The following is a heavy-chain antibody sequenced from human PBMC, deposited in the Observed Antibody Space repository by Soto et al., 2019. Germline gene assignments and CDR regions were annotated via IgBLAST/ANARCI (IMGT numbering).Heavy chain of an antibody. D-gene: IGHD3-10*01. CDR3: SYGSSFDY. CDR2: ISHSGRT. Sequence: SETLSLTCTVSGASLRSGSYYWSWIRQPPGKGLEWIGYISHSGRTNYDPPLKRRLTMSVDTSQNQFSLQLNSVTAADTAVYYCSYGSSFDYWGQGTLVTVSS. V-gene: IGHV4-61*01. J-gene: IGHJ4*02. CDR1: GASLRSGSYY.